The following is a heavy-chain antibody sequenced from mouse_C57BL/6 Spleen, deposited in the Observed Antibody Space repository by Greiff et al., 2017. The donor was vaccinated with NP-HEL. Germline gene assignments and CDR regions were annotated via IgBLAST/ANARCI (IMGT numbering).Heavy chain of an antibody. CDR2: IDPSDSYT. CDR3: ARNLIRDAMDY. Sequence: QVQLQQPGAELVRPGTSVKLSCKASGYTFTSYWMHWVKQRPGQGLEWIGVIDPSDSYTNYNQKFKGKATLTVETSSSTAYMQLSSLTSEDSAVYYCARNLIRDAMDYWGQGTSVTVSS. J-gene: IGHJ4*01. V-gene: IGHV1-59*01. CDR1: GYTFTSYW. D-gene: IGHD1-2*01.